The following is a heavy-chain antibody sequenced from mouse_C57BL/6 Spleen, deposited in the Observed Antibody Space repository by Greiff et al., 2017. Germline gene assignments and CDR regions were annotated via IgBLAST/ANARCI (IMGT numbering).Heavy chain of an antibody. V-gene: IGHV1-69*01. CDR1: GYTFTSYW. D-gene: IGHD3-3*01. CDR2: IDPSDSYT. J-gene: IGHJ1*03. CDR3: SRPGALGHWYFDV. Sequence: QVQLQQPGAELVMPGASVKLSCKASGYTFTSYWMHWVKQRPGQGLEWIGEIDPSDSYTNYNQKFKGKSTLTVDKSSSTAYMQLSSLTSEDSAVYYCSRPGALGHWYFDVWGTGTTVTVSS.